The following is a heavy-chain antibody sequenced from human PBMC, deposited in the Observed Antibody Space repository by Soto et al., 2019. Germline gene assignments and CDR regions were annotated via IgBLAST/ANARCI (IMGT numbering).Heavy chain of an antibody. CDR1: GFTFSSYA. CDR3: AKDLQESGSYYYYYMDV. CDR2: LSGGGGST. V-gene: IGHV3-23*01. Sequence: GGSLRLSCAASGFTFSSYAMSWVRQAPGKGLEWVSALSGGGGSTYYADSVKGRFTISRDNSKNMLYLQMNSLRAEDTAVYCCAKDLQESGSYYYYYMDVWGKGTTVTVSS. J-gene: IGHJ6*03.